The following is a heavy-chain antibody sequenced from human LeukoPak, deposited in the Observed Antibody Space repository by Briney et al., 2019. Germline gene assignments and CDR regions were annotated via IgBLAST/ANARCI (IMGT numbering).Heavy chain of an antibody. V-gene: IGHV4-39*01. CDR2: IYYSGST. Sequence: SETLSLTCTVSGGSISSSSYYWGWIRQPPGKGLEWIGSIYYSGSTYYNPSLKSRVTISVDTSKNQFSLKLSSVTAADTAVYYCARHSAAEKNNWFDPWGQGTLVTVSS. D-gene: IGHD2-15*01. CDR3: ARHSAAEKNNWFDP. CDR1: GGSISSSSYY. J-gene: IGHJ5*02.